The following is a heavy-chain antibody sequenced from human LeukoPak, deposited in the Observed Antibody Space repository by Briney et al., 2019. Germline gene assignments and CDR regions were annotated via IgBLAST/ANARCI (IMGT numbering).Heavy chain of an antibody. CDR3: ATKYCSSTSCEYP. D-gene: IGHD2-2*01. V-gene: IGHV4-59*08. J-gene: IGHJ5*02. CDR1: GGSISSYY. CDR2: IYYSGST. Sequence: SETLSLTCTVSGGSISSYYWSWIRQPPGKGLEWIGYIYYSGSTNYNPSLKSRVTISVDTSKNQFSLKLSSVTAADTAVYYCATKYCSSTSCEYPWGQGTLVTVSS.